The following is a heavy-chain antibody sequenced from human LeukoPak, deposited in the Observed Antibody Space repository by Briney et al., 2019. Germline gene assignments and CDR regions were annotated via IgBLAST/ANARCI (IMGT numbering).Heavy chain of an antibody. J-gene: IGHJ5*02. CDR2: IYHSGTT. D-gene: IGHD2-2*01. V-gene: IGHV4-38-2*01. CDR3: ARLCKGSTSCLEIDP. CDR1: GYSISSGYY. Sequence: SETLSLTCAVSGYSISSGYYWGWIRQPPGKGLQWIGTIYHSGTTYYNPSLKSRATISLDTSKNQFPLKLSSVTAADTAVYYCARLCKGSTSCLEIDPWGQGTLVTVSS.